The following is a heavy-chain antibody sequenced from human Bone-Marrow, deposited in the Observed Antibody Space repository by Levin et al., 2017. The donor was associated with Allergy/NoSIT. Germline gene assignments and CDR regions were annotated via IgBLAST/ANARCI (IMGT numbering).Heavy chain of an antibody. CDR2: IFHSGTT. CDR3: AREGTPQSWDY. J-gene: IGHJ4*02. Sequence: PSETLSLTCTVSGGSISSNSFYWGWVRQPPGKGLEWIGSIFHSGTTFYNPSLKSRVTLSVDTSKNQFSLQVTSVTAADTAVYYCAREGTPQSWDYWGQGTLVTVSS. CDR1: GGSISSNSFY. D-gene: IGHD1-14*01. V-gene: IGHV4-39*07.